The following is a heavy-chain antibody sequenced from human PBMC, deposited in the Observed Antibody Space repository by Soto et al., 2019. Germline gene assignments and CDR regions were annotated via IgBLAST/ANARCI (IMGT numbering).Heavy chain of an antibody. J-gene: IGHJ4*02. CDR2: ISYDGSNK. CDR1: GFTFSSYG. Sequence: HPGGSLRLSCAASGFTFSSYGMHWVRQAPGKGLEWVAVISYDGSNKYYADSVKGRFTISRDNSKNTLYLQMNSLRAEDPDVYYCAKDKWELPDPPFDYWGQGTLVTVSS. D-gene: IGHD1-26*01. V-gene: IGHV3-30*18. CDR3: AKDKWELPDPPFDY.